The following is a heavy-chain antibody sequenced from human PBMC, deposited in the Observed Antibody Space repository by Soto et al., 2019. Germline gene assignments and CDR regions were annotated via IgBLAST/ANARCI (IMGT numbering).Heavy chain of an antibody. CDR1: GFAFVDHG. CDR3: TRAPLRCSGGSCYSADS. D-gene: IGHD2-15*01. V-gene: IGHV3-49*04. Sequence: PGESLKISCTTSGFAFVDHGMSWVRQAPGKGLEWLGFIRSRCYGATAEYAASVKGRFSVSRDDSKSIAYLQMNNLQTEDTGVYYCTRAPLRCSGGSCYSADSWGRGTLVTVSS. J-gene: IGHJ4*02. CDR2: IRSRCYGATA.